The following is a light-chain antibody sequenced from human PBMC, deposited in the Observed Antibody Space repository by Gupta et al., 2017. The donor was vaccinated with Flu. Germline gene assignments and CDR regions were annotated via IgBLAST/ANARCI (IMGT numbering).Light chain of an antibody. J-gene: IGKJ5*01. CDR3: QQYKKWPPIT. Sequence: EIVMTQSPAILSVSPGERATLSCRASQSISSDLAWYQQKFGQAPRLLIYDAFTRDTGIPDRFSGSGSGKELTLTISSRQSEDFAVYYCQQYKKWPPITFGQGTRLEIK. V-gene: IGKV3-15*01. CDR2: DAF. CDR1: QSISSD.